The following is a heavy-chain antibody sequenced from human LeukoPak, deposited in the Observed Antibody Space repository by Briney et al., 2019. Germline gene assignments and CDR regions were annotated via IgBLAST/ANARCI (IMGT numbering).Heavy chain of an antibody. CDR1: GFTFTSSA. J-gene: IGHJ6*02. V-gene: IGHV1-58*02. Sequence: SVKVSCKASGFTFTSSAMQWVRQARGQRLEWIGWIVVGSGNTNYALKFQERVTITRDMSTRTAYMELSSLRSEDTAVYYCAATVDYCSGGSCYNYYYGMDVWGQGTTVTVSS. CDR2: IVVGSGNT. CDR3: AATVDYCSGGSCYNYYYGMDV. D-gene: IGHD2-15*01.